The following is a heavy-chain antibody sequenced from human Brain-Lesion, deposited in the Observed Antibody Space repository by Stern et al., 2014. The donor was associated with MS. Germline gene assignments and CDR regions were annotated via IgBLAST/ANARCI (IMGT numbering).Heavy chain of an antibody. J-gene: IGHJ6*02. Sequence: VQLVESGAEVKKPGASVKVSCKTSGYIFTGYYIHWVRQAPGQGLEWMAWVNPNHGGTTYAQKFQGRVTMSRDTSISTAYVELSSLTSDDTAVYYCARDQRGITIFGVVTDYYYLGMDVWGQGTTVTVSS. V-gene: IGHV1-2*02. CDR2: VNPNHGGT. CDR3: ARDQRGITIFGVVTDYYYLGMDV. D-gene: IGHD3-3*01. CDR1: GYIFTGYY.